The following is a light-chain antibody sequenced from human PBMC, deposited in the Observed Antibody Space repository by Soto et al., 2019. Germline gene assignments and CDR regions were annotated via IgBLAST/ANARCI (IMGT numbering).Light chain of an antibody. V-gene: IGKV3-20*01. Sequence: EIVLTQSPGTLSLSPGERATLSCRASERLSSVYLAWYQQRPGQPPRLLIYGASIRATGLPDRFSGGGSGRDFTLTISRLEPEDSAVYYCQQYDRSPWTFGQGTKVDIK. CDR2: GAS. CDR3: QQYDRSPWT. CDR1: ERLSSVY. J-gene: IGKJ1*01.